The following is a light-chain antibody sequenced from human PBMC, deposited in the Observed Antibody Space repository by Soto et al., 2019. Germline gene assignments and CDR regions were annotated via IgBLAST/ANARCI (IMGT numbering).Light chain of an antibody. CDR3: HEYNTWPWT. CDR1: QGVSRK. CDR2: GAS. Sequence: DIVMTQSPATLSVAPGERVTFSCRASQGVSRKLAWYQHKPGQAPRLLISGASTGATGIPARFSGSGSGTEFTLTISSLQSEDFAVYYCHEYNTWPWTFGQGTKVEIK. J-gene: IGKJ1*01. V-gene: IGKV3-15*01.